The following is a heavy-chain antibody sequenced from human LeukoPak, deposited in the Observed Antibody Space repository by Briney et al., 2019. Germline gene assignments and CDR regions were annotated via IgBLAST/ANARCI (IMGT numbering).Heavy chain of an antibody. J-gene: IGHJ6*03. CDR2: INAGNGNT. CDR3: ARGGEQWLVPTEDDYMDV. Sequence: GASVKVSCKASGYTFTSYAMHWVRQAPGQRLEWMGWINAGNGNTKYSQEFQGRVTITRDTSASTAYMELSSLRSEDMAVYYCARGGEQWLVPTEDDYMDVWGKGTTVTVSS. CDR1: GYTFTSYA. V-gene: IGHV1-3*03. D-gene: IGHD6-19*01.